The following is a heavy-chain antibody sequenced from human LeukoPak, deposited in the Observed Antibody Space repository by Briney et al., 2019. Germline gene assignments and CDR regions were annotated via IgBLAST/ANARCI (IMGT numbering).Heavy chain of an antibody. CDR3: AKGLYSSGWLSPDY. CDR2: ISWNSGSI. CDR1: GFTFDDYA. Sequence: GGSLRLSCAASGFTFDDYAMHWVRQAPGKGLEGVSGISWNSGSIAYADSVKGRFTISRDNAKKSLYLQMNSLRAEDTALYYCAKGLYSSGWLSPDYWGQGTLVTVSS. J-gene: IGHJ4*02. D-gene: IGHD6-19*01. V-gene: IGHV3-9*01.